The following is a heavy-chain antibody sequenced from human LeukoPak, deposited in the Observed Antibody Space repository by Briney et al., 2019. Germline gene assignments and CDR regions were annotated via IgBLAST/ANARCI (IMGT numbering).Heavy chain of an antibody. Sequence: PGGSLRLSCAASGFTFSSYSMNWVRQAPGKGLEWVSYISSSSSTIYYADSVKGRFTISRDNAKNSLYLQMNSPRAEDTAVYYCARERDIVLMVYATHYYYYYMDVWGKGTTVTVSS. V-gene: IGHV3-48*01. D-gene: IGHD2-8*01. CDR3: ARERDIVLMVYATHYYYYYMDV. J-gene: IGHJ6*03. CDR2: ISSSSSTI. CDR1: GFTFSSYS.